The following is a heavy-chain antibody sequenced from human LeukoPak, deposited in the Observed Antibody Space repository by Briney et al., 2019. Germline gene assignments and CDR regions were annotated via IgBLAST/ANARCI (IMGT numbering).Heavy chain of an antibody. CDR3: ARRGPTCTTTTCSISRGTFGP. CDR2: IYISGST. Sequence: PSETLSLTGTVSGGSISSSSYYWGWIRQPPGKGLEWIGSIYISGSTYSNPSLKSRATISVGTTKNHFSLKLRSVTAADTAVYYCARRGPTCTTTTCSISRGTFGPCGQGTLGTVSS. D-gene: IGHD2/OR15-2a*01. CDR1: GGSISSSSYY. J-gene: IGHJ5*02. V-gene: IGHV4-39*02.